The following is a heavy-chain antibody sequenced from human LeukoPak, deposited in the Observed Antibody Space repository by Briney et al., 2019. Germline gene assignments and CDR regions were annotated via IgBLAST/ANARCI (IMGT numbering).Heavy chain of an antibody. J-gene: IGHJ4*02. D-gene: IGHD3-16*02. CDR1: GFTFSSYG. V-gene: IGHV3-30*02. Sequence: GGSLRLSCAASGFTFSSYGMHWVRQAPGKGLEWVAFIRYDEINKYYADSVKGRFTISRDNSKNTLYLQMNSLRAEDTAIYYCAKIDWGSYRFGYFDYWGQGILVTVSS. CDR2: IRYDEINK. CDR3: AKIDWGSYRFGYFDY.